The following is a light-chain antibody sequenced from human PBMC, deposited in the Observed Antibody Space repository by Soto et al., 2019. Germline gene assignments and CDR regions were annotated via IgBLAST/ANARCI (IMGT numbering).Light chain of an antibody. V-gene: IGKV3-11*01. CDR3: QQRITWPLT. CDR2: EAS. Sequence: EIVLTQSPATLSLSPGARATLSCRTSQSVSAYLAWFQQKPGQAPRLLIYEASNRATGIPARFSGSGSGTDFALTISSLEPEDFAVYYCQQRITWPLTFGGGTKVEIK. J-gene: IGKJ4*01. CDR1: QSVSAY.